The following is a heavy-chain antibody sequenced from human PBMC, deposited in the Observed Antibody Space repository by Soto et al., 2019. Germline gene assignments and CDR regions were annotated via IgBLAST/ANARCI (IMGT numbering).Heavy chain of an antibody. V-gene: IGHV1-46*01. Sequence: QVQLVQSGAEVKKSGASVKVSCKASGYTFTSYYMHWVRQAPGQGLEWMGIINPSGGSTSYAQKFQGRVTMTRDTSTSTVYMELSSLRSEDTAVYYCARDRTPSPKHRRHYYYGMDVWGQGTTVTVSS. CDR2: INPSGGST. CDR3: ARDRTPSPKHRRHYYYGMDV. J-gene: IGHJ6*02. CDR1: GYTFTSYY.